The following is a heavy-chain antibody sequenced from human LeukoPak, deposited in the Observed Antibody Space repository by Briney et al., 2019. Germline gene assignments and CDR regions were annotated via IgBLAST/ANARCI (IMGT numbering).Heavy chain of an antibody. CDR1: GYTFTGYY. J-gene: IGHJ4*02. CDR2: INPNSGGT. D-gene: IGHD3-3*01. V-gene: IGHV1-2*02. Sequence: ASVKVSCKASGYTFTGYYMHWVRQAPGQGVEWMGWINPNSGGTNYAQKFQGSVTMTRDTSISTAYMELSRLRSDDTAVYYCARGITIFGVVINGPPDYWGQGTLVTVSS. CDR3: ARGITIFGVVINGPPDY.